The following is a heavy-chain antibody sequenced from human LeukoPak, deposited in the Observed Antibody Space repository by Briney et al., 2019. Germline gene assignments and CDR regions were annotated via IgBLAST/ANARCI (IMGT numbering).Heavy chain of an antibody. CDR2: IYYSGST. V-gene: IGHV4-39*01. D-gene: IGHD6-19*01. CDR1: GVSISSSNSY. J-gene: IGHJ4*02. CDR3: ARQLAVAGLGAIDY. Sequence: PSETLSLTCTVSGVSISSSNSYWGWIRQPPGKGLEWIGSIYYSGSTYYNPSLKSRVTISVDTSKNQFSLKLSSVTAADTAVYYCARQLAVAGLGAIDYWGQGTLVTVSS.